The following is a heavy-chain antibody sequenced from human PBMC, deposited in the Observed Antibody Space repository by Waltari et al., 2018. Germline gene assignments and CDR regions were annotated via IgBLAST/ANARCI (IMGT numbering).Heavy chain of an antibody. V-gene: IGHV1-69*01. CDR1: GGTLRRYA. D-gene: IGHD6-19*01. CDR3: ATAPRIAVAKRPFDY. CDR2: IIPIFGTA. J-gene: IGHJ4*02. Sequence: QVQLVQSGAEVKKPGSSVKVSCKASGGTLRRYAISWVRQTPGQGLEWRGGIIPIFGTANYAQKFQGRVTITADESTSTAYMELSSLRSEDTAVYYCATAPRIAVAKRPFDYWGQGTLVTVSS.